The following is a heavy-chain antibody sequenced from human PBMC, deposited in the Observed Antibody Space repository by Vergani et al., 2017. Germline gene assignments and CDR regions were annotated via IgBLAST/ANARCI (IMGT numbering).Heavy chain of an antibody. Sequence: QVQLQESGPGLVKPSETLSLTCTVSGDSVISTDYHWGWIRQPPGKGLEWIGSMDYSGSTSYNPSLESRISISFETPKNQFSLKLSSVTAADTAVYYCARVQELYDFWSGYRVRYYYYMDVWGKGTTVTVSS. CDR2: MDYSGST. D-gene: IGHD3-3*01. CDR1: GDSVISTDYH. J-gene: IGHJ6*03. CDR3: ARVQELYDFWSGYRVRYYYYMDV. V-gene: IGHV4-39*01.